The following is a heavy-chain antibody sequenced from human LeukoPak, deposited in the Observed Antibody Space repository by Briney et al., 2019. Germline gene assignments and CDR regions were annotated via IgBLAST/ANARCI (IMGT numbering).Heavy chain of an antibody. CDR1: GFTFSSYA. J-gene: IGHJ4*02. CDR3: AKGSSGDYVRY. CDR2: ISGSSGST. Sequence: PGGSLRLSCAASGFTFSSYAMSWVRQAPGKGLEWVSAISGSSGSTYYADSVKGRFTISRDNSKDTLYLQMNSLRAEDTAVYYCAKGSSGDYVRYWGQGTLVTVSS. D-gene: IGHD4-17*01. V-gene: IGHV3-23*01.